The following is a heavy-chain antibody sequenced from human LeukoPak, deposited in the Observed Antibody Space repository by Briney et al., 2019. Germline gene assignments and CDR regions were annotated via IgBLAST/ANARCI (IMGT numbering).Heavy chain of an antibody. CDR3: AKSKDTTMALFDY. Sequence: GGSLRLSCAASGFTVSSNYMTWVRQAPGKGLEWVSIIYSGSSTYYADSVKGRCTISRDNSKNTLYLQMNSLRAEDTAMYYCAKSKDTTMALFDYWGQGTLVTVSS. CDR2: IYSGSST. D-gene: IGHD5-18*01. CDR1: GFTVSSNY. J-gene: IGHJ4*02. V-gene: IGHV3-53*01.